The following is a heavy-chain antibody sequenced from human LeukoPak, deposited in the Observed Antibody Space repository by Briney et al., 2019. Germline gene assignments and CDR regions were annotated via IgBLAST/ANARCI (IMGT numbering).Heavy chain of an antibody. CDR2: IYYSGST. J-gene: IGHJ4*02. D-gene: IGHD6-6*01. CDR3: ARAGGGEYSITFDY. V-gene: IGHV4-30-4*08. CDR1: GGSISSGDYY. Sequence: PSETLSLTCTVSGGSISSGDYYWSWIRQPPGKGLEWIGYIYYSGSTYYNPSLKSRVTISVDTSKNQFSLKLSSVTAADTAVYYCARAGGGEYSITFDYWGQGTLVTVSS.